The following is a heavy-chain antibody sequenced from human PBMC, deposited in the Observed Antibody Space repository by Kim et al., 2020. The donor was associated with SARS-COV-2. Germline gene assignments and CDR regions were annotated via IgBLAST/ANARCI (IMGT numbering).Heavy chain of an antibody. CDR3: PRTNIGNYFGAFDY. D-gene: IGHD1-26*01. Sequence: GGSLRLSCAASGFTFSRYAMHWVRQAPGKGLEWVAVISYDGSNKYYADSVKGRFTISRDNSKHTLYLQMNSLRAEDKAVYYCPRTNIGNYFGAFDYWGQGTLVTVSS. V-gene: IGHV3-30*04. CDR2: ISYDGSNK. J-gene: IGHJ4*02. CDR1: GFTFSRYA.